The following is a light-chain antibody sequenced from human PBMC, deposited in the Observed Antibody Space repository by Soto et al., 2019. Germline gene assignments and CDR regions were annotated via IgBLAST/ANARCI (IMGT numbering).Light chain of an antibody. J-gene: IGKJ5*01. Sequence: EIVLTQSPATLSLSPGERATLSCRASQSVSSYLAWYQQKPGPAPRLLIYDASNRATGIPARFSGSGSGTLLPLTISCLVPEDFVVYYWQLSSNSLTFGQGTRLEIK. CDR3: QLSSNSLT. CDR1: QSVSSY. CDR2: DAS. V-gene: IGKV3-11*01.